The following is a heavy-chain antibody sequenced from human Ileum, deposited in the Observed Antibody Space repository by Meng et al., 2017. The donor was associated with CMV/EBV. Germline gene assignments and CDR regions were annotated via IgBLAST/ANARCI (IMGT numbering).Heavy chain of an antibody. Sequence: VQLQQSGPGLLKPPQTPSLTCAISGASVSSNTAAWNWIRQSPSGDLEWLGRTYYRSKWYNDYAESVKSRITINPDTSKNQFSLHLSSVTAADTAVYYCAREPPFVPADSWGQGTLVTVSS. J-gene: IGHJ4*02. V-gene: IGHV6-1*01. CDR3: AREPPFVPADS. CDR1: GASVSSNTAA. CDR2: TYYRSKWYN. D-gene: IGHD2-21*01.